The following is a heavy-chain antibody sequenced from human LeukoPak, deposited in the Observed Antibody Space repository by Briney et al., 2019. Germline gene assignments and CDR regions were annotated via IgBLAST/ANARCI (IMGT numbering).Heavy chain of an antibody. CDR3: ARVGHPTPRRVLSAVTIPTAGAFDI. V-gene: IGHV4-34*01. CDR2: INHSGST. CDR1: GGSFSGYY. J-gene: IGHJ3*02. D-gene: IGHD4-17*01. Sequence: SETLSLTCAVYGGSFSGYYWSWIRQPPGKGLEWIGEINHSGSTNYNPSLKTRVTISVDASKNQFSLRLTSVTAADTAVYYCARVGHPTPRRVLSAVTIPTAGAFDIWGQGTLVTVSS.